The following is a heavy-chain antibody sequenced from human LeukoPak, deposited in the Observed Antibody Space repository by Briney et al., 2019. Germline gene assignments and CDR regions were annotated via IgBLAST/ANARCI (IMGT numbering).Heavy chain of an antibody. V-gene: IGHV4-59*01. CDR3: VRTTLYGDYFDY. Sequence: SETLSLTCTVSGASISSYYWSWIRQPPGKGLEWIGYIFYSGSTNYNPSLKSRVTISVDTSKNQFSLKLSSVTAADTAVFYCVRTTLYGDYFDYWGQGTLVTVSS. CDR2: IFYSGST. D-gene: IGHD4-17*01. CDR1: GASISSYY. J-gene: IGHJ4*02.